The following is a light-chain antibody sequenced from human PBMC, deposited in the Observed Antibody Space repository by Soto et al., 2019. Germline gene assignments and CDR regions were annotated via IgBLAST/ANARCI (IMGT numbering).Light chain of an antibody. V-gene: IGLV2-14*01. CDR1: SSDVGGYHY. Sequence: QSALTQPASVSGSPGQSITISCTGTSSDVGGYHYVSWYQQHPGKAPKLMIYEVSNRPSGVSNRFSGSKSGNTASLTISGLHAEDEADYFCSSYGSTSTRYVFGTGTKVTVL. CDR2: EVS. J-gene: IGLJ1*01. CDR3: SSYGSTSTRYV.